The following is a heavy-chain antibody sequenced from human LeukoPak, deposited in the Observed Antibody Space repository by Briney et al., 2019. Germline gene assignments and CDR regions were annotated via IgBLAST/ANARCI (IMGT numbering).Heavy chain of an antibody. CDR2: IIPIFGTA. J-gene: IGHJ4*02. V-gene: IGHV1-69*05. CDR3: ARDTLAYCGGDCLQFDY. D-gene: IGHD2-21*02. Sequence: SVKVSCKASGGTFSSYTISWVRQAPGQGLEWMGRIIPIFGTANYAQKFQGRVTITTDESTSTAYMELSSLRSEDTAVYYCARDTLAYCGGDCLQFDYWGQGTLVTVSS. CDR1: GGTFSSYT.